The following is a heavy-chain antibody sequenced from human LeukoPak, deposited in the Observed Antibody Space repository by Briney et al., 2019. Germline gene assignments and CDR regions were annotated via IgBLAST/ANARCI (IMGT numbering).Heavy chain of an antibody. D-gene: IGHD3-10*01. CDR2: INHSGST. J-gene: IGHJ1*01. CDR3: ARGGGWFGELRGYFQH. Sequence: SETLSLTCAVYGGSFSGYYWSWIRQPPGKGLEWIGEINHSGSTNYNPSLKSRVTISVDTSKNQFSLKLGSVTAADTAVYYCARGGGWFGELRGYFQHWGQGTLVTVSS. CDR1: GGSFSGYY. V-gene: IGHV4-34*01.